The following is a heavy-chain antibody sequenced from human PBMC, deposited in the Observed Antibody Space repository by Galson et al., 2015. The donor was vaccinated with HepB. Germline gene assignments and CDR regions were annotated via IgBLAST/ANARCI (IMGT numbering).Heavy chain of an antibody. CDR3: AKVGGGVPADLGYYYGMDV. CDR1: GFTFSSYG. V-gene: IGHV3-30*18. CDR2: ISYDGSNK. J-gene: IGHJ6*02. D-gene: IGHD2-2*01. Sequence: SLRLSCAASGFTFSSYGMHWVRQAPGKGLEWVAVISYDGSNKYYADSVKGRFTISRDNSKNTLYLQMNSLRAEDTAVYYCAKVGGGVPADLGYYYGMDVWGQGTTVTVSS.